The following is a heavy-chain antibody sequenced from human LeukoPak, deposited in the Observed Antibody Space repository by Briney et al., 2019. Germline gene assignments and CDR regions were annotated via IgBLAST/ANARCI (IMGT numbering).Heavy chain of an antibody. CDR2: ISYDGSNK. CDR1: GFIFDDYA. D-gene: IGHD3-10*01. CDR3: ARGRVRGAYYFDY. J-gene: IGHJ4*02. Sequence: GGSLRLSCAASGFIFDDYAMHWVRQAPGKGLEWVAVISYDGSNKYYADSVKGRFTISRGNSKNSLYLQMNSLRAEDTAVYYCARGRVRGAYYFDYWGQGTLVTVSS. V-gene: IGHV3-30*03.